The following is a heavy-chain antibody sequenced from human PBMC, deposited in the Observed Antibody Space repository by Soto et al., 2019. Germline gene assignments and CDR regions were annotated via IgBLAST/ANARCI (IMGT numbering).Heavy chain of an antibody. CDR2: IWYDGSNK. Sequence: QVQLVESGGGVVQPGRSLRLSCAASGFTFSSYGMHWVRQAPGKGLEWVAVIWYDGSNKYYADSVKGRFTSSRDNSKNTLYLQMNSLRAEDTAVYYCARGNIAARRGWFDPWGQGTLVTVSS. CDR3: ARGNIAARRGWFDP. CDR1: GFTFSSYG. J-gene: IGHJ5*02. D-gene: IGHD6-6*01. V-gene: IGHV3-33*01.